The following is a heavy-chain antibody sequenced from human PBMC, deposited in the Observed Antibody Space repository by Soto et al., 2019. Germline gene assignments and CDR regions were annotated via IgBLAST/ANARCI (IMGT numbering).Heavy chain of an antibody. J-gene: IGHJ6*02. CDR3: TKVYTLEHQVMDV. D-gene: IGHD1-1*01. CDR2: IKSKPGGGTT. Sequence: EAQLMESGGGLVKPGGSLRLSCAASGFPFNYAWMTWVRQAPGKGLEWVGRIKSKPGGGTTDYAAPVKGRFIISRDDSYNLVHLQMNSLRAEDTALYDCTKVYTLEHQVMDVWGQGTTVTVSS. V-gene: IGHV3-15*05. CDR1: GFPFNYAW.